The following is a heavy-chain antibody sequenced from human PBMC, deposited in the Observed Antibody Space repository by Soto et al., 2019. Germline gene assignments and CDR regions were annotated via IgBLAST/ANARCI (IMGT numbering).Heavy chain of an antibody. CDR2: IRSKAYGGTT. V-gene: IGHV3-49*03. J-gene: IGHJ4*02. D-gene: IGHD5-18*01. CDR1: GFTFGGYA. CDR3: ARDLDTGWAPWLDH. Sequence: GGSLRLSCTASGFTFGGYAMSWFRQAPGKGLEWVGFIRSKAYGGTTEYAASVKGRFTISRDDSKSTLYLQMNSLRAEDTAVYYCARDLDTGWAPWLDHWAQGTLVTVSS.